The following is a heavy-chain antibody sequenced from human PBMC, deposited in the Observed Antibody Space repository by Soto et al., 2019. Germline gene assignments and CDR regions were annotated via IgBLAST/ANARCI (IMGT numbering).Heavy chain of an antibody. CDR3: ARRRRTDMDDIVLMHDFDF. D-gene: IGHD2-8*01. J-gene: IGHJ4*02. V-gene: IGHV3-11*01. CDR1: GFTFSDYY. Sequence: QVQLVESGGGLVKPGGSLRLPCTASGFTFSDYYMNWIRQAPGRGLEWLSYINRTSKNKDYADSVRGRFTISRDNAKTSLYLEMNGLSVEDTAVYYCARRRRTDMDDIVLMHDFDFWGQGALVTVSS. CDR2: INRTSKNK.